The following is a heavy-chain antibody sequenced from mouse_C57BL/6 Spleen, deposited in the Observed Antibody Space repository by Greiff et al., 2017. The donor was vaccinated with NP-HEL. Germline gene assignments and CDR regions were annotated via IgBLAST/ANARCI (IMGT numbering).Heavy chain of an antibody. CDR2: IRNKANGYTT. V-gene: IGHV7-3*01. CDR1: GFTFTDYY. CDR3: ERYPSRVDYAMDD. J-gene: IGHJ4*01. Sequence: EVKLVESGGGLVQPGGSLSLSCAASGFTFTDYYMSWVRQPPGKALEWLGFIRNKANGYTTEYSASVKGRFTISRDNSQSILYRQMKALRAEDSATYYCERYPSRVDYAMDDWGQGTSVTVSS.